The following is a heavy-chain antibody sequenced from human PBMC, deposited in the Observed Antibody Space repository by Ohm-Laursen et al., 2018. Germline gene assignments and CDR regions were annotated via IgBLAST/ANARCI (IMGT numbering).Heavy chain of an antibody. D-gene: IGHD1-26*01. J-gene: IGHJ4*02. CDR3: TVEAADGSYSDY. Sequence: SLRLSCSASGFTFSNYWMSWVRQAPGKGLEWVGRIKAKTDGGTTDYAAPVKGRFTVSRHDSKNTLYLQMNSLKTEDTAVYYCTVEAADGSYSDYWGQGTLVTVSS. V-gene: IGHV3-15*01. CDR1: GFTFSNYW. CDR2: IKAKTDGGTT.